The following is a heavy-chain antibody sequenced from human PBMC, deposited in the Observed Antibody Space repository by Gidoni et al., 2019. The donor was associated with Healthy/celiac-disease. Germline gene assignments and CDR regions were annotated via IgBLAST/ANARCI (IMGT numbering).Heavy chain of an antibody. J-gene: IGHJ3*02. Sequence: QVQLQQWGAGLWKPSETLSLTCAVYGGSFSGYYWSWIRQPPGKGLEWIGEINHSGSTNYNPSLKSRVTISVDTSKNQFSMKLSSVTAADTALYYCARELWYGGNSLGAFDIWGQGTMVTVSS. D-gene: IGHD2-21*02. V-gene: IGHV4-34*01. CDR1: GGSFSGYY. CDR3: ARELWYGGNSLGAFDI. CDR2: INHSGST.